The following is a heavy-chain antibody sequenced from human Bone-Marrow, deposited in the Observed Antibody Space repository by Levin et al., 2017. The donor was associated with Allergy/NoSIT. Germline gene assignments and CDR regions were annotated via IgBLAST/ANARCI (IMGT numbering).Heavy chain of an antibody. CDR3: ARALIVRATSGGDY. J-gene: IGHJ4*02. CDR1: GFTFSSYW. CDR2: INCDGSST. V-gene: IGHV3-74*01. Sequence: GGSLRLSCAASGFTFSSYWMHWVRQAPGKGLVWVSRINCDGSSTNYADSVKGRFTISRDNAKNTLYLQMNSLRSDDTAVYYGARALIVRATSGGDYWGQGTLVTVSS. D-gene: IGHD1-26*01.